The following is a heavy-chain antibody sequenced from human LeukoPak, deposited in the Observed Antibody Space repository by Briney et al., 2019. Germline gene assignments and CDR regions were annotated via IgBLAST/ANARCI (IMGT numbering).Heavy chain of an antibody. CDR3: AKDRWDCGGDCNANWFDP. CDR1: GFTFSSYS. D-gene: IGHD2-21*02. J-gene: IGHJ5*02. CDR2: ISSSSNYI. Sequence: GGSLRLSCAASGFTFSSYSMNWVRQAPGKGLEWVSSISSSSNYIYYADSVKGRFTISRDNAKNSLYLQMNSLRAEDTAVYYCAKDRWDCGGDCNANWFDPWGQGTLVTVSS. V-gene: IGHV3-21*01.